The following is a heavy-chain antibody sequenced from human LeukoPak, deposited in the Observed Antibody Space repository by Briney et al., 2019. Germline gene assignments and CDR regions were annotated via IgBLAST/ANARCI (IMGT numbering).Heavy chain of an antibody. Sequence: PLETLSLTCAVYGGSFSGYYWSWIRQPPGKGLEWIGEINHSGSTNYNPSLKSRVTISVDTSKNQFSLKLSSVTAADTAVYYCARQIGFSGSDYWGQGTLVTVSS. D-gene: IGHD3-10*01. J-gene: IGHJ4*02. V-gene: IGHV4-34*01. CDR3: ARQIGFSGSDY. CDR1: GGSFSGYY. CDR2: INHSGST.